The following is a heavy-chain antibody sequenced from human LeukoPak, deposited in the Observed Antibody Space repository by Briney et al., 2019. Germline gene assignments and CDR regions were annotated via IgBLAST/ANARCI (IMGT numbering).Heavy chain of an antibody. V-gene: IGHV6-1*01. D-gene: IGHD6-19*01. CDR3: ARELSGWHHNWFDP. CDR2: TYYRSKWYN. CDR1: GDSVSSNSAA. J-gene: IGHJ5*02. Sequence: SQTLSLTCAISGDSVSSNSAARNWIRQSPSRGLEWLGRTYYRSKWYNDYAVSVKSRITINPDTSKNQFSLQLNSVTPEDTAVYHCARELSGWHHNWFDPWGQGTLVTVSS.